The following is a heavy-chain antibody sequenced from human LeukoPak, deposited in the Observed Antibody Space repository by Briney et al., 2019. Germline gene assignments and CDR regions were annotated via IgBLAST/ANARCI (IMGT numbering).Heavy chain of an antibody. CDR3: ARILMDSHYFDY. CDR2: IDWDDDK. CDR1: GGSISSYYW. D-gene: IGHD2-8*01. J-gene: IGHJ4*02. V-gene: IGHV2-70*11. Sequence: TLSLTCTVSGGSISSYYWSWIRQPPGKALEWLARIDWDDDKYYSTSLKTRLTISKDTSKNQVVLTMTNMDPVDTATYYCARILMDSHYFDYWGQGTLVTVSS.